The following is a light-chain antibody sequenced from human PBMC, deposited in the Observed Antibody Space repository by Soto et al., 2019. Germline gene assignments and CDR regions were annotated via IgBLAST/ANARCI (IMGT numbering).Light chain of an antibody. J-gene: IGKJ1*01. CDR3: QQSYSSPPT. CDR1: QSISNH. V-gene: IGKV1-39*01. CDR2: AAS. Sequence: TGSPSSLSASVYDRVIITCRASQSISNHLNWYQQKPGKAPKLLIFAASSLQSGVPSRFSGSRSGPDFTLTISSLQPEDFATYYCQQSYSSPPTLGQGTKVDIK.